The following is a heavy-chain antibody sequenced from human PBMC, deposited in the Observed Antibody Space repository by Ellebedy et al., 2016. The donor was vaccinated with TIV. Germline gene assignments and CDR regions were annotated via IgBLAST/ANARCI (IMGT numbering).Heavy chain of an antibody. CDR1: GDSISNYY. V-gene: IGHV4-59*01. J-gene: IGHJ4*02. CDR3: ARTGTGTTKRVFDY. D-gene: IGHD1-7*01. CDR2: MHSPGSS. Sequence: MPSETLSLTCTVSGDSISNYYWSWIRQPPGKGLEWIGYMHSPGSSNYNPSLKSRVTISVDTSKNQVSLKVSSVTAADTAVYYCARTGTGTTKRVFDYWGQGTLVTVSS.